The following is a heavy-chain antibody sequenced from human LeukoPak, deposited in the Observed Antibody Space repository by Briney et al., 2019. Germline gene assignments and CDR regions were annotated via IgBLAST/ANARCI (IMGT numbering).Heavy chain of an antibody. CDR1: GFTFGNYW. D-gene: IGHD1/OR15-1a*01. Sequence: GGSLRLSCAASGFTFGNYWMSWVRQAPGKGLECVAYIRAGGCAKSYVDSVKGRFTISRDNAKSSLYLQMNSLRGEDTAVYFFVRGTRSHSFWGQGTHGTLSS. V-gene: IGHV3-7*01. CDR2: IRAGGCAK. J-gene: IGHJ4*02. CDR3: VRGTRSHSF.